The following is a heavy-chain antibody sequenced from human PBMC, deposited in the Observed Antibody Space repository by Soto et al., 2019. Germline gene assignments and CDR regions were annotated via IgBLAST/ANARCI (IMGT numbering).Heavy chain of an antibody. CDR3: ARVRYGDY. Sequence: QVHLVQSGAEVKKPGASVKVSCKGSGYAFTTYGITWVRQAPGQGLEWMGWISAHNGNTNYAQMLQGRVIVTRDTSSSTVYMALRSLSSVVTALYYWARVRYGDYWGEGALVSVSS. CDR2: ISAHNGNT. J-gene: IGHJ4*02. V-gene: IGHV1-18*01. D-gene: IGHD1-1*01. CDR1: GYAFTTYG.